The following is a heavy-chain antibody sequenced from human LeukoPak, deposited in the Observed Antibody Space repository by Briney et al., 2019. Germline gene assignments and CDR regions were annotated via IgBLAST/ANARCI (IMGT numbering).Heavy chain of an antibody. CDR3: ARELDIRTGVIIISIRRVLDY. V-gene: IGHV3-21*01. Sequence: GGSLRLSCAASGFTFSSYSMNWVRQAPGKGLEWVSSITSSSSYIYYADSVKGRFTISRDNAKNSLYLQMNSLRAEDTAVYYCARELDIRTGVIIISIRRVLDYWGQGTLVTVSS. CDR1: GFTFSSYS. D-gene: IGHD3-10*01. J-gene: IGHJ4*02. CDR2: ITSSSSYI.